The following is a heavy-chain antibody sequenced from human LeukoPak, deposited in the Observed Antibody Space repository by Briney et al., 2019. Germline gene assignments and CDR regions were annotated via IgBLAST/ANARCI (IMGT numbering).Heavy chain of an antibody. Sequence: PSETLSLTCTVSGGSISSSSYYWGWIRQPPGKGLEWIGSIYYSGSTYYNPSLKSRVIISVDTSKNQFSLKLSSVTAADTAVYYCARLPNVLPDYWGQGTLVTVSS. J-gene: IGHJ4*02. CDR2: IYYSGST. D-gene: IGHD1-1*01. V-gene: IGHV4-39*01. CDR1: GGSISSSSYY. CDR3: ARLPNVLPDY.